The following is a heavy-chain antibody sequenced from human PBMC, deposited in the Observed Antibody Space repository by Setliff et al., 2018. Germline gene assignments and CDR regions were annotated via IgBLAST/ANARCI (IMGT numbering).Heavy chain of an antibody. Sequence: SGPTLVNPTPPLTLTCTFSGLSLSSSGVGVGWIRQPPGKALEWLAFIYWSEDKRYSPSLKSRLTITKDTSKNQVVLTMTNMDPVDTATYYCAHKYGDYVRYFQHWGQGTLVTVS. CDR1: GLSLSSSGVG. J-gene: IGHJ1*01. D-gene: IGHD4-17*01. V-gene: IGHV2-5*01. CDR3: AHKYGDYVRYFQH. CDR2: IYWSEDK.